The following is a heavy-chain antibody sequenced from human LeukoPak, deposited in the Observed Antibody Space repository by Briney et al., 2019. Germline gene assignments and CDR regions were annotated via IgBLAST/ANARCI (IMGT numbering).Heavy chain of an antibody. D-gene: IGHD3-16*01. CDR2: IYYSGST. J-gene: IGHJ4*02. CDR3: ARDARGVFDY. Sequence: SQTLSLTCTVSGGSISSGGYNWSWIRQRPGKGLEWIGYIYYSGSTYYNPSLKSRVTISVDTSKNQFPLKLSSVTAADTAVYYCARDARGVFDYWGQGTLVTVSS. V-gene: IGHV4-31*03. CDR1: GGSISSGGYN.